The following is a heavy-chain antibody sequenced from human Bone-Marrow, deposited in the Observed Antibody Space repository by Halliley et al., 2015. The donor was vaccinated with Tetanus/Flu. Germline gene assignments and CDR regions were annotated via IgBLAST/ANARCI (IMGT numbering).Heavy chain of an antibody. Sequence: TLSLTCIVSGGSISSSRNYWGWIRQPPGKGLEWIGNVYDTGSTYYNPSLKNRVTISVDTSKNQFSLKLISVTAADTAVYFCARLDTSREENAFDIWGQGTMVTVSS. D-gene: IGHD3-16*01. CDR1: GGSISSSRNY. CDR2: VYDTGST. J-gene: IGHJ3*02. V-gene: IGHV4-39*01. CDR3: ARLDTSREENAFDI.